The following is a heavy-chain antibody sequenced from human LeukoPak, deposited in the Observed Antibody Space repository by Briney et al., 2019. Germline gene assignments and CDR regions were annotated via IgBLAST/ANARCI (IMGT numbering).Heavy chain of an antibody. V-gene: IGHV1-24*01. CDR2: FDPEDGET. CDR3: ATSGGIVVVPAAIDYYYGMDV. Sequence: ASVKVSCKVSGYTLTELSMHWVRQAPGKGLEWMGGFDPEDGETIYAQKFQGRVTMTEDTSTDTAYMELSSLRSEDTAVYYCATSGGIVVVPAAIDYYYGMDVWGQGTTVTVSS. J-gene: IGHJ6*02. CDR1: GYTLTELS. D-gene: IGHD2-2*02.